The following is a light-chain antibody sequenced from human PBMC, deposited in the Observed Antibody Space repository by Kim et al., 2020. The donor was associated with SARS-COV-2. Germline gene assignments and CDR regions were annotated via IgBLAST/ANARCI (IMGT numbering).Light chain of an antibody. J-gene: IGKJ4*01. CDR3: QQYKSYPVT. CDR1: QGISSC. CDR2: GAS. V-gene: IGKV1D-16*01. Sequence: GSVGDIVTLHCRASQGISSCLAWYQQKPGKAPKSLIYGASTLQSGVPSRFSGSGSGSDFTLTISSLQPEDLATYYCQQYKSYPVTFGGGTKVDIK.